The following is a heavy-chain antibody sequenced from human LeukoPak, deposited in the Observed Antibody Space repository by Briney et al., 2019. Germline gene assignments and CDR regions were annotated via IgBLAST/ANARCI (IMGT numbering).Heavy chain of an antibody. D-gene: IGHD3-3*01. CDR3: AKSRITIFGAALGASDI. CDR2: ISSSSHSI. J-gene: IGHJ3*02. V-gene: IGHV3-48*01. CDR1: GFAFSNYN. Sequence: GGSLRLSCAASGFAFSNYNMNWVRQAPGKGLEWVSYISSSSHSIYYADSVKGRFTISRDNSKNTLYLQMNSLRAEDTAVYYCAKSRITIFGAALGASDIWGQGTMVTVSS.